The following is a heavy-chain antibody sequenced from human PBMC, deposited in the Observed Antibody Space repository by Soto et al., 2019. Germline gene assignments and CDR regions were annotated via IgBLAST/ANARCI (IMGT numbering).Heavy chain of an antibody. V-gene: IGHV2-5*02. CDR2: IYWDDDK. CDR3: AHRGGGIVDWYFDL. D-gene: IGHD1-26*01. CDR1: GFSLGTYGLG. J-gene: IGHJ2*01. Sequence: QITLNESGPTLVKPTQTLTLTCTFSGFSLGTYGLGVGWIRQPPGKALEWLALIYWDDDKRYSPSLKSRLTITKDTSKRQVFLRLTNMDPVDTATYYCAHRGGGIVDWYFDLWGRGTPVIVSS.